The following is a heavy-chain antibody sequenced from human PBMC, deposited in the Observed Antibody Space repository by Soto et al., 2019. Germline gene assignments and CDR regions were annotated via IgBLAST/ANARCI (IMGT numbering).Heavy chain of an antibody. Sequence: QVQLVQSGAEVKKPGASVKVSCKASGYTFTGYYMHWVRQAPGQGLEWMGWINPNSGGTNYAQKFQGWVTMTRDTYISTDYMELSRVRSDDTAVYYCARGPDIVVVPAANWFDPWGEGPLVTFSS. CDR3: ARGPDIVVVPAANWFDP. V-gene: IGHV1-2*04. D-gene: IGHD2-2*01. CDR1: GYTFTGYY. J-gene: IGHJ5*02. CDR2: INPNSGGT.